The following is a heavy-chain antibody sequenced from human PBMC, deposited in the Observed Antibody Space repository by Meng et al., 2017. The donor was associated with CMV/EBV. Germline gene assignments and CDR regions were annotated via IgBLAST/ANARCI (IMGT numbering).Heavy chain of an antibody. CDR1: GYTFTSYG. CDR2: ISAYNGNT. Sequence: ASVKVSCKASGYTFTSYGLSWVRQAPGQGLEWMGWISAYNGNTNYAQKLQGRVTMTTDTSTRTAYMELRSLRSDDTAVYYCARKFAAGSFDYWGQGTLVTVSS. J-gene: IGHJ4*02. V-gene: IGHV1-18*01. D-gene: IGHD3-10*01. CDR3: ARKFAAGSFDY.